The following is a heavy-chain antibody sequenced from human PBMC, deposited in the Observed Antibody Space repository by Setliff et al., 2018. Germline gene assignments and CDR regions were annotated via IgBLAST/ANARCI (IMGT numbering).Heavy chain of an antibody. Sequence: GGSLRLSCAASGFTFTNTWMNWVRQAPGKGLEWVSTINWDGRRTGYTDSVKGRFTISRDNAKNSLYLQMNSLRAEDTAVYYCARDGGEYWGQGTLVTVSS. CDR1: GFTFTNTW. CDR2: INWDGRRT. V-gene: IGHV3-20*04. J-gene: IGHJ4*02. CDR3: ARDGGEY. D-gene: IGHD3-16*01.